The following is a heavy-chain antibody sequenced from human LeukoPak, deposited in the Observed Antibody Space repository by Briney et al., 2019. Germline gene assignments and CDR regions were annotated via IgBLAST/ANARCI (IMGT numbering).Heavy chain of an antibody. J-gene: IGHJ6*03. CDR2: MYTSGDT. V-gene: IGHV4-4*07. CDR1: GVSVIPYY. D-gene: IGHD3-10*01. Sequence: PSETLSLTCTVSGVSVIPYYRSWIRQPAGQGPEWIGRMYTSGDTAYNPSLKSRITMSIDTTKNQFSLKLSSVTAADTAVYYCATSGSSFDYYHYIDVWGKGTTVTVSS. CDR3: ATSGSSFDYYHYIDV.